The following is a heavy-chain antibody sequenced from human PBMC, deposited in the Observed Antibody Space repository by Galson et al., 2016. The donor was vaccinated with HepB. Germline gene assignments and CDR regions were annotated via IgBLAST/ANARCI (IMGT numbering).Heavy chain of an antibody. Sequence: SETLSLTCSVSGSSIRSGYFWVWIRQPPGKELEWIGSIYHSGTTYYNPSLKSRITMSIDTSKNQFSLRLKSVTAADTAVHYCARDLEAAPGSLDTDFWGQGTLVTVSS. CDR3: ARDLEAAPGSLDTDF. D-gene: IGHD6-13*01. CDR2: IYHSGTT. V-gene: IGHV4-38-2*02. J-gene: IGHJ4*02. CDR1: GSSIRSGYF.